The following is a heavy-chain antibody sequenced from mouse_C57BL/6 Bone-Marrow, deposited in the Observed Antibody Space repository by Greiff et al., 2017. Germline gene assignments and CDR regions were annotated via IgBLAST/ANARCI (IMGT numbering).Heavy chain of an antibody. CDR3: TRSFITTVVATDY. J-gene: IGHJ2*01. V-gene: IGHV1-5*01. CDR2: IYPGNSDT. D-gene: IGHD1-1*01. CDR1: GYTFTSYW. Sequence: VHVKQSGTVLARPGASVKMSCKTSGYTFTSYWMHWVKQRPGQGLEWIGAIYPGNSDTSYNQKFKGKAKLTAVTSASTAYMELSSLTNEDSAVYYCTRSFITTVVATDYWGQGTTLTVSS.